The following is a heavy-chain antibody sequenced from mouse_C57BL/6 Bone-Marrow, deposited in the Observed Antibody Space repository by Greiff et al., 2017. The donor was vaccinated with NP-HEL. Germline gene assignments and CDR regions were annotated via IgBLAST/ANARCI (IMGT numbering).Heavy chain of an antibody. CDR1: GYTFTSYW. Sequence: VQLQQPGAELVKPGASVKLSCKASGYTFTSYWMHWVKQRPGQGLEWIGMIHPNSGSTNYNEKFKSKATLTVDKSSSTAYMQLSSLTSEDSAVYYCARDPHYYAMDYWGQGTSVTVSS. CDR3: ARDPHYYAMDY. V-gene: IGHV1-64*01. J-gene: IGHJ4*01. D-gene: IGHD3-1*01. CDR2: IHPNSGST.